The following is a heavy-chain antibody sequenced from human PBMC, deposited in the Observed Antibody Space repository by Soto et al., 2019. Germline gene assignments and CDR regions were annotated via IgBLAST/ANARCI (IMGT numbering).Heavy chain of an antibody. D-gene: IGHD4-17*01. Sequence: QVQLVESGGGVVQPGRSLRLSCAASGFTFSSYGTHWVRQAPGKGLEWVAVIWYDGSNKYYADSVKGRFTISRDNSKNTLYLQMNSLRAEDTAVYYCARDSGDYEDYWGQGTLVTVSS. CDR3: ARDSGDYEDY. J-gene: IGHJ4*02. V-gene: IGHV3-33*01. CDR2: IWYDGSNK. CDR1: GFTFSSYG.